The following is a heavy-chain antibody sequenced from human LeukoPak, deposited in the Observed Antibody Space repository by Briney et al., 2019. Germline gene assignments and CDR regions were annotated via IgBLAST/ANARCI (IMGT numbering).Heavy chain of an antibody. CDR3: ARADYGDYVHYFDY. Sequence: ASVKVSCKASGYTFTSCGISWVRQAPGQGLEWMGWISAYNGNTNYAQKLQRRVTMTTDTSTSTAHMELRSLRSDDTAVYYCARADYGDYVHYFDYWGQGTLVTVSS. D-gene: IGHD4-17*01. J-gene: IGHJ4*02. CDR2: ISAYNGNT. V-gene: IGHV1-18*01. CDR1: GYTFTSCG.